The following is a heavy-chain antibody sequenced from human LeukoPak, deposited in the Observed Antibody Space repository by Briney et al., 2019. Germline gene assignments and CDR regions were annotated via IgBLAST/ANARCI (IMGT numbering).Heavy chain of an antibody. J-gene: IGHJ6*03. D-gene: IGHD2-21*02. Sequence: SETLSLTCTVSGYSISSGYYWGWIRQPPGKGLEWIGSIYHSGSTYYNPSLKSRVTISVDTSKNQFSLKLSSVTAADTAVYYYARVVTAIDYYYYYMDVWGKGTTVTVSS. CDR3: ARVVTAIDYYYYYMDV. V-gene: IGHV4-38-2*02. CDR1: GYSISSGYY. CDR2: IYHSGST.